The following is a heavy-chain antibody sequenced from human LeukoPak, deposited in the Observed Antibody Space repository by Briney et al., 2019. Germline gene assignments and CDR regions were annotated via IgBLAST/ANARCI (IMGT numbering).Heavy chain of an antibody. CDR1: GFTFSDYY. CDR3: ANDEYSSGWYGFDY. Sequence: PGGSLRLSCAASGFTFSDYYMSWIRQAPGKGLEWVSYISSSGSTIHYADSVKGRFTISRDNAKNSLYLQMNSLRAEDTAVYYCANDEYSSGWYGFDYWGQGTLVTVSS. J-gene: IGHJ4*02. D-gene: IGHD6-19*01. CDR2: ISSSGSTI. V-gene: IGHV3-11*01.